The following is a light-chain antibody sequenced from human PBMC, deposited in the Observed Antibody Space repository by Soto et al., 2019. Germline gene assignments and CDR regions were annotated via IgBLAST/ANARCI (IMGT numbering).Light chain of an antibody. CDR3: QQYYIHAA. J-gene: IGKJ1*01. Sequence: QRISYASAMSAYLGGRVTINFRASQNISIYLHWYQQKPGQAPKFLIYASSNLQSGVPSRFSGSGSVTDLTLTISSLQPEDFATYYCQQYYIHAAFGQGTKVDIK. CDR1: QNISIY. V-gene: IGKV1-39*01. CDR2: ASS.